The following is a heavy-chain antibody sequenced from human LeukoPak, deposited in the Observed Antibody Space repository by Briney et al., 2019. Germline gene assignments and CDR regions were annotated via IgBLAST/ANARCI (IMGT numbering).Heavy chain of an antibody. D-gene: IGHD2-15*01. V-gene: IGHV1-2*02. CDR3: ARPSRGGSRLYYFDY. CDR1: GYTFTGYY. Sequence: ASVKVSCKASGYTFTGYYMHWVRQAPGQGLEWMGWINPNSGGTNYAQKFQGRVTMTRDTSISTAYMELSRLRSDDTAVYYCARPSRGGSRLYYFDYRGQGTLVTVSS. CDR2: INPNSGGT. J-gene: IGHJ4*02.